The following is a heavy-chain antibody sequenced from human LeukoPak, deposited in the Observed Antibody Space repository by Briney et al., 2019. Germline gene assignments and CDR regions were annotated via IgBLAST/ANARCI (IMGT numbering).Heavy chain of an antibody. D-gene: IGHD3-16*01. CDR1: GYTFTSYG. J-gene: IGHJ4*02. Sequence: GASVKVSCKASGYTFTSYGITRVRQAPGQGLEWMGWISGANGNTNFAQSLQGRVSMTTDTSTSIAHMELRSLRSDDTAVYYCARLSSEVLTPFFDYWGQGTLVTVSS. CDR2: ISGANGNT. CDR3: ARLSSEVLTPFFDY. V-gene: IGHV1-18*01.